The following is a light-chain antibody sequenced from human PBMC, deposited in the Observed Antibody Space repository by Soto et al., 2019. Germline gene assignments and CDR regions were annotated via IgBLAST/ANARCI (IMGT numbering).Light chain of an antibody. CDR3: QHFGNSRWT. J-gene: IGKJ1*01. V-gene: IGKV3-20*01. Sequence: EIVLTQSPGTLSLSPGERATLSCRASQTISISFLAWYQQKPGQAPRLLIYGTSGRATGIPDRFSGGGSGTDFTLAISRLEPEDFAVYYCQHFGNSRWTFGQGTKVEIK. CDR1: QTISISF. CDR2: GTS.